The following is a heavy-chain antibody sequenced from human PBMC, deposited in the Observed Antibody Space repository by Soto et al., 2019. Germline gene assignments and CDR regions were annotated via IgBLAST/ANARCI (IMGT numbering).Heavy chain of an antibody. CDR3: ARDTVGYCSGGSCAPYNWFDP. D-gene: IGHD2-15*01. CDR1: GGTFSSYA. CDR2: IIPIFGTA. V-gene: IGHV1-69*12. J-gene: IGHJ5*02. Sequence: QVQLVQSGAEVKKPGSSVKVSCKASGGTFSSYAISWVRQAPGQGLEWMGGIIPIFGTANYAQKFQGRVTITADESTSTAYMELSSLRSEDTAVYYCARDTVGYCSGGSCAPYNWFDPWGQGTLVTVSS.